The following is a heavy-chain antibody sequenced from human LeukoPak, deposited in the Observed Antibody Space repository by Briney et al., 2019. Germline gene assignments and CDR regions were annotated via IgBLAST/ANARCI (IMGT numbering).Heavy chain of an antibody. V-gene: IGHV4-39*07. Sequence: PSETLSLACTVSGGSMSRTTYYWGWVRQPPGKGLEWIGSIYYSGRSYYNPSFKSRVTMSVDTSKNQFSLRLSSVTAADTAVYYCARVRIAVAGTYFYYMDVWGKGTTVTVSS. CDR2: IYYSGRS. CDR3: ARVRIAVAGTYFYYMDV. J-gene: IGHJ6*03. D-gene: IGHD6-19*01. CDR1: GGSMSRTTYY.